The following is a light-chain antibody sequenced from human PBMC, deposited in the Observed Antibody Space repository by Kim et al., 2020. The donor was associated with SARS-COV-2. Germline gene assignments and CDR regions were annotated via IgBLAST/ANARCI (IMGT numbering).Light chain of an antibody. CDR2: GAS. CDR3: QQYGSSPRT. CDR1: SS. Sequence: SSLAWYQQKPGQAPRLLIYGASSRAIGIPDRFSGSGSGTDFTLTISRLEPEDFAVFYCQQYGSSPRTFGQGTKVDIK. V-gene: IGKV3-20*01. J-gene: IGKJ1*01.